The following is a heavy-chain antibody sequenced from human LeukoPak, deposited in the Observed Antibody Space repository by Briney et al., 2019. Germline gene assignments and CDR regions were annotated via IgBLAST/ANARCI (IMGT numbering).Heavy chain of an antibody. V-gene: IGHV3-30*18. CDR2: ISYDGSNK. J-gene: IGHJ4*02. CDR1: GFTFSSYG. Sequence: PGGSLRLSCAASGFTFSSYGMHWVRQAPGKGLEWVAVISYDGSNKYYADSVKGRFTISRDNSKNTLYLQMNSLRAEDTAVYYCAKDQRYYDFWSGYYGYYFDYWGQGTLVTVSS. CDR3: AKDQRYYDFWSGYYGYYFDY. D-gene: IGHD3-3*01.